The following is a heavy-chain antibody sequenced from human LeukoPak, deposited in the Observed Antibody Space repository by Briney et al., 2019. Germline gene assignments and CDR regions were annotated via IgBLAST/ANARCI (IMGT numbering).Heavy chain of an antibody. Sequence: GGSLRLSCAASGFTFSSYSMNWVRQAPGKGLEWVSSICSTSRCIFYADSVKGRFTISRDNAKNSLYLQMNSLRAEDTAIYYCARDNSGWSRDYWGQGTLVTVSS. D-gene: IGHD6-19*01. V-gene: IGHV3-21*06. CDR3: ARDNSGWSRDY. J-gene: IGHJ4*02. CDR1: GFTFSSYS. CDR2: ICSTSRCI.